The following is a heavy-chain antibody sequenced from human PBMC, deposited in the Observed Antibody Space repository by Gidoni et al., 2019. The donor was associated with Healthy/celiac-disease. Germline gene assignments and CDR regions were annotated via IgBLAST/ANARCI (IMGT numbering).Heavy chain of an antibody. V-gene: IGHV4-61*02. J-gene: IGHJ6*02. D-gene: IGHD2-21*02. CDR3: AREWSYMTATYYYGMDV. CDR2: IYISGSP. Sequence: QVQLQESGPGLVKPSQTLSLPCTVSGGSISSGSYYWSWIRQPAGKGLEWIGRIYISGSPNYNPSLKSRVTISVDTSKNQFALKLSSVTAADTAVYYCAREWSYMTATYYYGMDVWGQGTTVTVSS. CDR1: GGSISSGSYY.